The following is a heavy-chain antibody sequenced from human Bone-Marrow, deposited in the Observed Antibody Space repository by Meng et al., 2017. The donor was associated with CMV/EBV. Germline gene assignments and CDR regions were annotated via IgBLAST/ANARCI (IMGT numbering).Heavy chain of an antibody. D-gene: IGHD2-2*01. CDR1: GYTFTGYF. V-gene: IGHV1-2*02. CDR2: SNPNSGGT. J-gene: IGHJ4*02. Sequence: ASVKVSCKASGYTFTGYFMHWVRQAPGQGLEWMGWSNPNSGGTNYAQEFQGRVTMTRDTSISTAYMELSRLRSDDTAVYYCASEYCSRTSCYHYFDYWGQGTLVTVSS. CDR3: ASEYCSRTSCYHYFDY.